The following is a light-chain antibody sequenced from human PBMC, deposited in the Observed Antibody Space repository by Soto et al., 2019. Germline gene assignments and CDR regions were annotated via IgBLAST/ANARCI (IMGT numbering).Light chain of an antibody. V-gene: IGLV2-14*01. J-gene: IGLJ1*01. CDR1: SGDVGGYDF. CDR2: DVS. CDR3: CSCSRSSTLYV. Sequence: QSALTQPASVSGSPGQSITISCTGASGDVGGYDFVSWYQQQPGKAPKLIIYDVSNRPSGVSNRFSGSKSGNTASLTISGLQAEDEADYYCCSCSRSSTLYVFGTVTKLTVL.